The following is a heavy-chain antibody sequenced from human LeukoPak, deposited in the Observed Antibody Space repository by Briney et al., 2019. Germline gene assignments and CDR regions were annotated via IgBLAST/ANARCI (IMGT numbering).Heavy chain of an antibody. CDR1: RGSISSGNYY. J-gene: IGHJ5*02. D-gene: IGHD3-10*01. CDR3: ARDSGPWGVFDP. Sequence: SQTLSLTCTVSRGSISSGNYYWSWIRQPAGKGLEWIGRFHTRGSTNYNPSLKSRVIISVDTSKNQFSLTLKSVTAADKAVYYCARDSGPWGVFDPWGQGTLVTVSS. CDR2: FHTRGST. V-gene: IGHV4-61*02.